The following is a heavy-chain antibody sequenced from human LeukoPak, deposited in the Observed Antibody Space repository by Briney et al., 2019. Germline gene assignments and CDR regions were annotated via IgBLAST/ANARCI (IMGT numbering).Heavy chain of an antibody. CDR2: INSDGSRT. CDR3: ARRGYSAYDF. D-gene: IGHD5-12*01. CDR1: GFTFSSYW. J-gene: IGHJ4*02. V-gene: IGHV3-74*01. Sequence: QPGGSLRPSCAASGFTFSSYWMYWVRQAPGKGLVWVSRINSDGSRTNYADSVKGRFTISRDNAKNTLYLRMYSLRAEDTAVYYCARRGYSAYDFWGQGTLVTVSS.